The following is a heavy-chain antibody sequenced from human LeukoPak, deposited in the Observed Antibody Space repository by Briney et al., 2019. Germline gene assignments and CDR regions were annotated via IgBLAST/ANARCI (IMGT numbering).Heavy chain of an antibody. Sequence: SETLSLTCTVSGGSVTSGSYYWAWIRQPPGKGLEWIGSIYHSGSTYYNPSLKSRVTISVDTSKNQFSLKLNSVTAADTAVYYCARETISSYSIPYWGQGTLVTVSS. D-gene: IGHD6-13*01. CDR2: IYHSGST. J-gene: IGHJ4*02. V-gene: IGHV4-39*07. CDR1: GGSVTSGSYY. CDR3: ARETISSYSIPY.